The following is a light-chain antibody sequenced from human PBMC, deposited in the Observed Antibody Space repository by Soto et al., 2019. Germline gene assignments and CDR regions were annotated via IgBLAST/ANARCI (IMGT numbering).Light chain of an antibody. V-gene: IGKV2-30*01. Sequence: DVVLTQSPLSLPVTLGQPASISCNSSQSLVYSDGNTYLTWFQQRPGQSPRSLIFKVSHRDSGVPDRFSGSGSDSDFTLKISRVEIEDVAIYYCMQASHWPGTFGQGTKVEI. CDR2: KVS. J-gene: IGKJ1*01. CDR3: MQASHWPGT. CDR1: QSLVYSDGNTY.